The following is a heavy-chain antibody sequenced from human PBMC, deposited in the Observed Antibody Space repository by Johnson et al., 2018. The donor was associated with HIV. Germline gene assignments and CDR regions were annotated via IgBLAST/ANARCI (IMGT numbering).Heavy chain of an antibody. CDR3: AKAYCPGCDGFDI. CDR2: IKQDGSEK. V-gene: IGHV3-7*04. J-gene: IGHJ3*02. CDR1: GFTFSSYW. Sequence: VQLVESGGGLVQPGRSLKLSCAASGFTFSSYWMSWVRQAPGKGLEWVANIKQDGSEKYYVDSVKGRFTISRDNSKNTLYLQMDSLRTEDTGVYYCAKAYCPGCDGFDIWGQGTMVTVSS. D-gene: IGHD2-21*01.